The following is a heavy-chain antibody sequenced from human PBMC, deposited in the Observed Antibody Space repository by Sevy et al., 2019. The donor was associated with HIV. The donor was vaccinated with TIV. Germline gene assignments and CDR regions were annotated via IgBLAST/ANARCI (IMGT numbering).Heavy chain of an antibody. D-gene: IGHD5-18*01. CDR1: GDSISSADYY. CDR2: MHYSGIT. CDR3: ARDSSRGEVTMVKGFDP. V-gene: IGHV4-31*03. J-gene: IGHJ5*01. Sequence: SETLSLTCTVSGDSISSADYYWSWIRQHPGKGLEWIGYMHYSGITYYSPSLKSRVLMSVDRSNNQLSLELTSVTAADTAVYYCARDSSRGEVTMVKGFDPWGQGILVTVSS.